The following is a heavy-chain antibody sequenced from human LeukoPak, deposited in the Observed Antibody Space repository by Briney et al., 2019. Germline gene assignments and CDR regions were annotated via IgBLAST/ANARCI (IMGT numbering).Heavy chain of an antibody. CDR2: ISWNSGSI. J-gene: IGHJ4*02. V-gene: IGHV3-9*01. CDR3: ARGRGSGNDLDC. CDR1: GFTFDDYA. Sequence: GRSLRLSCAASGFTFDDYAMHWVRQAPGKGLEWVSGISWNSGSIGYADSVKGRFTISRDNAKNSLYLQMNSLRAEDTAVYYCARGRGSGNDLDCWGQGTLVTVSS. D-gene: IGHD3-16*01.